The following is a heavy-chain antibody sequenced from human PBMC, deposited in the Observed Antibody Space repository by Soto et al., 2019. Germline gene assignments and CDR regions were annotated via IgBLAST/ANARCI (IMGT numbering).Heavy chain of an antibody. CDR3: VRRRGMGNYYIDS. J-gene: IGHJ4*02. V-gene: IGHV5-51*01. CDR2: SYLGDSDT. D-gene: IGHD3-10*01. Sequence: PGESLKISCKGSGYSFTTHWIGWVRQMPGKGLEWMGGSYLGDSDTRYSPSFQGQVTISADKSISTAFRQWSSLKASDTAIYYCVRRRGMGNYYIDSWGQGTLVTVSS. CDR1: GYSFTTHW.